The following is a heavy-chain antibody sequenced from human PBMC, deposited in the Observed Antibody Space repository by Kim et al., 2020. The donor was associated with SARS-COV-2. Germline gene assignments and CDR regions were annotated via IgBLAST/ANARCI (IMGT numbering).Heavy chain of an antibody. J-gene: IGHJ4*02. V-gene: IGHV1-24*01. CDR1: GYTLTELS. CDR2: FDPEDGET. Sequence: ASVKVSCKVSGYTLTELSMHWVRQAPGKGLEWMGGFDPEDGETIYAQKFQGRVTMTEDTSTDTAYMELSSLRSEDTAVYYCATVLFVGSGYSSSGPGYFDYWGQGTLVTVSS. CDR3: ATVLFVGSGYSSSGPGYFDY. D-gene: IGHD6-13*01.